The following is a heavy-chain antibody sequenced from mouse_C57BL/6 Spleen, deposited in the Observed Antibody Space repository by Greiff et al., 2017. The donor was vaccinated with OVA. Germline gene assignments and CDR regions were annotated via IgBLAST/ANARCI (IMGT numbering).Heavy chain of an antibody. D-gene: IGHD1-1*01. Sequence: EVQGVESGAELVKPGASVKLSCTASGFNIKDYYMHWVKQRTEQGLEWIGRIDPEDGETKYAPKFQGKATITADTSSNTAYLQLSSLTSEDTAVYYCARNYYGSSYYWYFDVWGTGTTVTVSS. CDR3: ARNYYGSSYYWYFDV. J-gene: IGHJ1*03. CDR2: IDPEDGET. V-gene: IGHV14-2*01. CDR1: GFNIKDYY.